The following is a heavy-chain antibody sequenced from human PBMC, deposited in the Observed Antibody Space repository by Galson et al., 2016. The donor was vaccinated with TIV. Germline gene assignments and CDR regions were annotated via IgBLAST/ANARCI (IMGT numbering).Heavy chain of an antibody. CDR2: IVPILGMT. CDR1: GGTFSSYS. Sequence: SVKVSCKASGGTFSSYSISWVRQAPGQGLEWMGRIVPILGMTNYAQKFQGRVTITADKSTTTDYMDLSSLRSEDTAMYYCSIAPGTYNTAWYVYWGQGTLVTVSS. D-gene: IGHD6-19*01. V-gene: IGHV1-69*02. J-gene: IGHJ4*02. CDR3: SIAPGTYNTAWYVY.